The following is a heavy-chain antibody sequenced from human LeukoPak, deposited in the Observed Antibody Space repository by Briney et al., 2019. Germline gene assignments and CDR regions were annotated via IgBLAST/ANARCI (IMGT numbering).Heavy chain of an antibody. D-gene: IGHD1-1*01. CDR1: GYSFTSYW. CDR3: ARTGGTGTPDGYYYYYYMDV. J-gene: IGHJ6*03. Sequence: GESLQISCKGSGYSFTSYWIGWVRQMPGKGLEWMGIIYPGDSDTRYSPSFQGQVTISADKSISTAYLQWSSLKASDTAMYYCARTGGTGTPDGYYYYYYMDVWGKGTTVTVSS. V-gene: IGHV5-51*01. CDR2: IYPGDSDT.